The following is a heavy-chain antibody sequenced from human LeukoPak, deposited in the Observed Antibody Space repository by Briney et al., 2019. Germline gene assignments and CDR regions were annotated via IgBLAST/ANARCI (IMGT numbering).Heavy chain of an antibody. CDR3: ARAGPYSGTWYILY. J-gene: IGHJ4*02. CDR1: GYTFSGYY. D-gene: IGHD6-13*01. V-gene: IGHV1-18*04. CDR2: ISADNGNT. Sequence: GASVKVSCKASGYTFSGYYMHWVRQAPGQGLEWMGWISADNGNTNYAQNLQGRVTMTTDTSTSTAYMELRSLRSDDTAVYYCARAGPYSGTWYILYWGQGTLVTVSS.